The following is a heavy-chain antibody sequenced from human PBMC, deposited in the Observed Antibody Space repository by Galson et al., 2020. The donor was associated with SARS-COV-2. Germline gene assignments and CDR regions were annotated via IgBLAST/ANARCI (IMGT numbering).Heavy chain of an antibody. V-gene: IGHV3-30*04. CDR1: GFTFTNYA. CDR3: ARDVSGGASDI. J-gene: IGHJ3*02. D-gene: IGHD1-26*01. CDR2: ISHDGRIE. Sequence: GGSLRLSCAASGFTFTNYAIHWVRQAPGKGLEWVAVISHDGRIEVYADYVKGRFTISRDNSENMLFLQMDSLRVDDTAVYYCARDVSGGASDIWGQGTMVTVSS.